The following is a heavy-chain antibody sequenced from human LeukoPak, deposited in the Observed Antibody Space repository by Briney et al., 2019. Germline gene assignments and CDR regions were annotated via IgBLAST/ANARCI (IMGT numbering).Heavy chain of an antibody. CDR3: AKYSGSGSYAYCFDY. D-gene: IGHD3-10*01. V-gene: IGHV3-23*01. Sequence: GGSLRLSCAASGFTFSSYAMSWVRQAPGKGLEWVSAISGSGGSTYYADSVKGRFTISRDNSKNTLYLQMNSLRAEDTAVCYCAKYSGSGSYAYCFDYWGQGTLVTVSS. J-gene: IGHJ4*02. CDR2: ISGSGGST. CDR1: GFTFSSYA.